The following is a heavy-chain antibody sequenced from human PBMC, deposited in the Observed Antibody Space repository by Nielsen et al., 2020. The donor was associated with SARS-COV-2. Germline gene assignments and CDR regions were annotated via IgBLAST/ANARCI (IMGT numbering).Heavy chain of an antibody. CDR3: ARDRLGLKYFDW. J-gene: IGHJ4*02. CDR2: INSDGTST. D-gene: IGHD3-16*01. V-gene: IGHV3-74*01. Sequence: GGSLRLSCEGSGFTFSKYWMHWVRQVPGKGLVWVSRINSDGTSTGYADSVKGRFTIARDNSKNTLFLDMKSLRVEDTAVYYCARDRLGLKYFDWWGQGTLVTVSS. CDR1: GFTFSKYW.